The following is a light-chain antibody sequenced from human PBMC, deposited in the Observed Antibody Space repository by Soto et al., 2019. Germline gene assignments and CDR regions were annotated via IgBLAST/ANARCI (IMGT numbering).Light chain of an antibody. V-gene: IGKV3-20*01. CDR3: QQYHTSPLT. CDR1: QSVSSSN. J-gene: IGKJ1*01. CDR2: GAS. Sequence: EIVLTQSPGTLSLSPGERATLSCRASQSVSSSNFAWYQQKPGQAPRLLIYGASIRATGIPDRFSGSGSGTDFTLTISRLEPEDFALYYCQQYHTSPLTFGQGTKVAIK.